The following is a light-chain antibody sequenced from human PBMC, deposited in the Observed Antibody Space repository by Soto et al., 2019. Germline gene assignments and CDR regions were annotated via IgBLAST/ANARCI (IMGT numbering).Light chain of an antibody. CDR1: QSVSSGY. Sequence: EIVLTQSPATLSLSPGERATLSCGASQSVSSGYLAWYQQKPGLAPRLLIFDASSRATGIPDRFSGSGSGTDFTLTINRLEPEDFAVYYCQQYGTSPRTFGQGTKVDIK. V-gene: IGKV3D-20*01. CDR3: QQYGTSPRT. J-gene: IGKJ1*01. CDR2: DAS.